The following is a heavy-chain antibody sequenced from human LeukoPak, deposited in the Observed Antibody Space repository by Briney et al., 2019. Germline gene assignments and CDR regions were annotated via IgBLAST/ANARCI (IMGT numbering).Heavy chain of an antibody. CDR2: IKGDESAR. V-gene: IGHV3-7*01. D-gene: IGHD1-26*01. CDR3: ARDVVGSLDY. CDR1: GFTFSSYWMSSFNTYW. Sequence: GGSLRLSCAASGFTFSSYWMSSFNTYWMSWVRQAPGKGLEWVANIKGDESARHQADSVKGRFTISRDNTQNSVYLQMSSLRGEDTAVYYCARDVVGSLDYWGQGTLVTVSS. J-gene: IGHJ4*02.